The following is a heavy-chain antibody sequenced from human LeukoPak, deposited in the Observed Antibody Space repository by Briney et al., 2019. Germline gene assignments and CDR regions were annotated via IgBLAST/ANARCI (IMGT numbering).Heavy chain of an antibody. CDR2: IYYSGST. D-gene: IGHD1-26*01. V-gene: IGHV4-39*07. CDR3: AKSGGYGLIDY. Sequence: PSETLSLTCTVSGGSISSSNYYWGWIRQPPGKGLEWIGNIYYSGSTYYNPSLKSRVTISIDTSKNQFSLKLSSVTAADTAMYYCAKSGGYGLIDYWGQGTLVTVSS. J-gene: IGHJ4*02. CDR1: GGSISSSNYY.